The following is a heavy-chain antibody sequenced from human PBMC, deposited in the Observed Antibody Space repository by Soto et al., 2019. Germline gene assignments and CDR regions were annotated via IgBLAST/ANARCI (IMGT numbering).Heavy chain of an antibody. V-gene: IGHV3-48*03. CDR2: ISSSGSTI. CDR1: GFTFSSYE. CDR3: ARMRGDTAAAGPLYYFDY. J-gene: IGHJ4*02. Sequence: GGSLRLSCAASGFTFSSYEMNWVRQAPGKGLEWVSHISSSGSTIYYADSVKGRFTISRDNAKNSLYLQMNSLRAEDTAVYYCARMRGDTAAAGPLYYFDYWGQGTLVTVSS. D-gene: IGHD6-13*01.